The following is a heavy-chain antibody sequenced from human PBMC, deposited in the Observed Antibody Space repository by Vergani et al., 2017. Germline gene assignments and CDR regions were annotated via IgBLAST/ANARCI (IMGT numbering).Heavy chain of an antibody. Sequence: QVQLQQWGPGLLKPSETLSLTCAVYGGSLSGYYWSWIRLAPGKGLEWIGEINHSGTVNYNPTLKSPFNVSIDTSRDHFSLKLRSVSAADTAVYFCARRAERWETLLRDDFDVWGQGTFVTVSP. CDR1: GGSLSGYY. V-gene: IGHV4-34*01. J-gene: IGHJ3*01. D-gene: IGHD1-26*01. CDR2: INHSGTV. CDR3: ARRAERWETLLRDDFDV.